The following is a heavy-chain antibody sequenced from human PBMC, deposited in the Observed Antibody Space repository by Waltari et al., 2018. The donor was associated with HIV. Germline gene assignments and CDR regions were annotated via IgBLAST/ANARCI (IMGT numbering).Heavy chain of an antibody. Sequence: EVHLVESGGGLVRPGGSARLACGASGFSVSSHLMTWVRQAPGKGLEWVSLMYSGGTTHYLDSVKGRFTIYRDNPKNMVYLQMNGLRVEDTGVYYCAASVFLDYWGQGTLLTVSS. CDR1: GFSVSSHL. CDR3: AASVFLDY. V-gene: IGHV3-66*01. J-gene: IGHJ4*02. CDR2: MYSGGTT.